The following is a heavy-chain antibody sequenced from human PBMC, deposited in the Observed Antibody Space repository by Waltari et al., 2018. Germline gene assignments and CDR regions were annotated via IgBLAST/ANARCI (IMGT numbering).Heavy chain of an antibody. V-gene: IGHV4-39*01. J-gene: IGHJ5*02. CDR3: ARPCCVGGGALLSLDL. Sequence: QLQLQEAGPGLVKPSETLSLTCTFPGGPVSSTSLLWGWIRQPPGKGLEWIGSFYYGGKTYYNPSLQSRITISVDTSKNQFSLKLNSVTAADTAVYYCARPCCVGGGALLSLDLWGQGTLVTVSS. CDR1: GGPVSSTSLL. CDR2: FYYGGKT. D-gene: IGHD3-16*01.